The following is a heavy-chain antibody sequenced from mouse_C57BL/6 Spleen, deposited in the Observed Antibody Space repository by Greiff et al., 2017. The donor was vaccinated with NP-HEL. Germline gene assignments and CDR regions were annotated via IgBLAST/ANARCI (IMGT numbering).Heavy chain of an antibody. Sequence: QVQLQQPGPELVKPGASVKLSCKASGYTFTSYGISWVKQRTGQGLEWIGEIYPRSGNTYYNEKFKGKATLTADKSSSTAYMELRSLTSEDSAVYFCARDGGDYDSTAWFAYWGQGTLVTVSA. CDR1: GYTFTSYG. D-gene: IGHD2-4*01. J-gene: IGHJ3*01. CDR3: ARDGGDYDSTAWFAY. CDR2: IYPRSGNT. V-gene: IGHV1-81*01.